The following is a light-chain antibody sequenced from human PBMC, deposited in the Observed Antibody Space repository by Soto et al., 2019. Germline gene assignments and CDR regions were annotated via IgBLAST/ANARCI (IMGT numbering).Light chain of an antibody. J-gene: IGLJ1*01. Sequence: SALTQPASVSGSPGQSITISCTGTSSDVGGYNYVSWYQQHPGKAPKLMIYDVGNRPSGVSNRFSGSKSGNTASLTISGLQAEDEADYYCSSYTTSSTYVFGTGTKVTVL. CDR1: SSDVGGYNY. CDR2: DVG. CDR3: SSYTTSSTYV. V-gene: IGLV2-14*01.